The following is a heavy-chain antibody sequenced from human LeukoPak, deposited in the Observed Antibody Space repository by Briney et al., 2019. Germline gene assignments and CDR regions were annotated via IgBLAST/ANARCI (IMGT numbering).Heavy chain of an antibody. CDR3: ARDHVPDISSWHVPGAWFDP. J-gene: IGHJ5*02. V-gene: IGHV1-18*01. D-gene: IGHD6-13*01. Sequence: ASVKVSCKTSGYTFIRHGISWVRQAPGQGLEWLGWISAYNGNTKYAQKFQGRVTMTTDTSTSAAYTELRSLRPDDTAVYYCARDHVPDISSWHVPGAWFDPWGPGTLVTVSS. CDR1: GYTFIRHG. CDR2: ISAYNGNT.